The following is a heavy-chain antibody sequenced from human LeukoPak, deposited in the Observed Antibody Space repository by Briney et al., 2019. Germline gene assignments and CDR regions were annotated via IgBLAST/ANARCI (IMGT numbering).Heavy chain of an antibody. D-gene: IGHD3-3*01. J-gene: IGHJ4*02. CDR3: ATDRGWRTSGYYLYYFEY. CDR1: GFTFSNYA. Sequence: GGSLRLSCADSGFTFSNYAVSWVRQAPGKGLEWVASIKHDGSEKYYVDSVRGRFTISRDNTMNSLYLQMSSLRAEDTAVYYCATDRGWRTSGYYLYYFEYWGQGTLVTFSS. V-gene: IGHV3-7*01. CDR2: IKHDGSEK.